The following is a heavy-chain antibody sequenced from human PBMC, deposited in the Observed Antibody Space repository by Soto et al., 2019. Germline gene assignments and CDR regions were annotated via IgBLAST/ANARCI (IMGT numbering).Heavy chain of an antibody. V-gene: IGHV1-18*01. CDR1: GYTFTSYG. D-gene: IGHD4-17*01. J-gene: IGHJ5*02. CDR3: ASSGPDDYGDPNWFDP. CDR2: ISAYNGNT. Sequence: ASVKVSCKASGYTFTSYGISWVRQAPGQGLEWMGWISAYNGNTNYAQKLQGRVTMTTDTSTSTAYMELRSLRSDDTAVYYCASSGPDDYGDPNWFDPWGQGTLVTVSS.